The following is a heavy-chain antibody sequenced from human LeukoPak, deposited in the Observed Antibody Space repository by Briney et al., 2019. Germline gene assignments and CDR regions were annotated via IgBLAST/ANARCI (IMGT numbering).Heavy chain of an antibody. J-gene: IGHJ6*02. D-gene: IGHD3-10*01. CDR1: GFTFSSYS. V-gene: IGHV3-21*01. Sequence: GGSLRLSCAASGFTFSSYSMNWVCQAPGKGLEWVSSVSSSSSYIYYADSVKGRFTISRDNAKNSLYLQMNSLRAEDTAVYYCARDDRRSVWFGELLASDDYYYYGMDVWGQGTTVTVSS. CDR2: VSSSSSYI. CDR3: ARDDRRSVWFGELLASDDYYYYGMDV.